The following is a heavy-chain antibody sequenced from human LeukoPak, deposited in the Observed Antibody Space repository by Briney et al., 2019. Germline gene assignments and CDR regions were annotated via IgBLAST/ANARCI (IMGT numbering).Heavy chain of an antibody. D-gene: IGHD2-21*02. J-gene: IGHJ6*03. V-gene: IGHV3-21*01. CDR3: ASADIYCGGDCYNYYMDV. CDR1: GFTFSSYS. CDR2: ISTSSSYI. Sequence: NLGGSLRLSCEASGFTFSSYSMNWVRQAPGKGLEWVSSISTSSSYIYYADSVKGRFTISRDNAKNSLYLQMNSLRAEDTAVYYCASADIYCGGDCYNYYMDVWGKGTTVTVSS.